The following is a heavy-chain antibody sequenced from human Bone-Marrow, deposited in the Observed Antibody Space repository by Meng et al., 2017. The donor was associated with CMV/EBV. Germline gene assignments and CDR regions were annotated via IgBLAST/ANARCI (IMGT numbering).Heavy chain of an antibody. J-gene: IGHJ4*02. CDR2: INHSGST. V-gene: IGHV4-34*01. CDR3: ARGKYSGGYYPLDY. D-gene: IGHD3-22*01. Sequence: QVPLQQWGAGLLKPSETLALTCAVYGESFSPYYWTWIRQPPGKGLEWIGEINHSGSTNYNPSLKSRVTISVDTSKNQFSLKLTSVTAADSALYYCARGKYSGGYYPLDYWGQGTLVTVSS. CDR1: GESFSPYY.